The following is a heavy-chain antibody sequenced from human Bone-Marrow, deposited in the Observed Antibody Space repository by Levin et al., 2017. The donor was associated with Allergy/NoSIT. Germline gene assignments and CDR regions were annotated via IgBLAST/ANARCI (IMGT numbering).Heavy chain of an antibody. D-gene: IGHD3-16*01. CDR2: IWHDGSYK. Sequence: GGSLRLSCAASGINFSRYGMHWVRQAPGKGLEWVAVIWHDGSYKYYADSVKGRFIISRDNSKNTLYLQMNSLRVEDTAVYYCARELGDLGGGFDIWGEGTMVIVSS. J-gene: IGHJ3*02. CDR1: GINFSRYG. CDR3: ARELGDLGGGFDI. V-gene: IGHV3-33*01.